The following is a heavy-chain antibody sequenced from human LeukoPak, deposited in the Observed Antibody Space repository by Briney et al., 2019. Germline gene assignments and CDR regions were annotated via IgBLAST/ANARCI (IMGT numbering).Heavy chain of an antibody. CDR2: INHSGST. Sequence: SETLSLTCAFSGGSFSVYYWSLIRQPPGEGLEWSGEINHSGSTNYNPSLKSRVTISVDTSKNQFALKLSSVTAADTAVYYCARGRSWYGDSYFDYWGQGTLVTVSS. CDR1: GGSFSVYY. CDR3: ARGRSWYGDSYFDY. D-gene: IGHD4-17*01. V-gene: IGHV4-34*01. J-gene: IGHJ4*02.